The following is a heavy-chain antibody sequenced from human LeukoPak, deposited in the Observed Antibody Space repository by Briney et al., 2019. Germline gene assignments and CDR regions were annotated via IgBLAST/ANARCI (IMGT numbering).Heavy chain of an antibody. Sequence: GGSLRLSCAASGFTFSSYAMHWVRQAPGKGLEWVAVISYAGSNKYYADSVKGRFTISRDNSKNTLYLQMNSLRTEDTAVYYCARDGGYCSSTSCHNTAFDIWGQGTTVTVSS. CDR3: ARDGGYCSSTSCHNTAFDI. CDR2: ISYAGSNK. V-gene: IGHV3-30-3*01. J-gene: IGHJ3*02. CDR1: GFTFSSYA. D-gene: IGHD2-2*02.